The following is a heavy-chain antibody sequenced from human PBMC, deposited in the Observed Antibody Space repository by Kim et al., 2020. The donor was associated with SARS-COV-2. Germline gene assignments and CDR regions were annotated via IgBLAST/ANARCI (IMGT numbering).Heavy chain of an antibody. D-gene: IGHD3-10*01. V-gene: IGHV3-33*05. CDR2: ISYDGSNK. CDR1: GFTFSSYG. CDR3: ARDPYGQGWFDP. J-gene: IGHJ5*02. Sequence: GGSLRLSCAASGFTFSSYGMHWVRQAPGKGLEWVAVISYDGSNKYYADSVKGRFTISRDNSKNTLYLQMNSLRAEDTAVYYCARDPYGQGWFDPWGQGTLVTVSS.